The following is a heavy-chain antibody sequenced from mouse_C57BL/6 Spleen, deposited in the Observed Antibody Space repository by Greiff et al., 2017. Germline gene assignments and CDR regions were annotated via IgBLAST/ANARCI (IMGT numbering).Heavy chain of an antibody. Sequence: QVQLKQPGAELVKPGASVKMSCKASGYTFTSYWITWVKQRPGQGLEWIGDIYPGSGSTNYNEKFKSKATLTVDTSSSTAYMQLSSLTSEDSAVYYCARQGAEDAMDYWGQGTSVTVSS. D-gene: IGHD3-3*01. CDR1: GYTFTSYW. J-gene: IGHJ4*01. V-gene: IGHV1-55*01. CDR3: ARQGAEDAMDY. CDR2: IYPGSGST.